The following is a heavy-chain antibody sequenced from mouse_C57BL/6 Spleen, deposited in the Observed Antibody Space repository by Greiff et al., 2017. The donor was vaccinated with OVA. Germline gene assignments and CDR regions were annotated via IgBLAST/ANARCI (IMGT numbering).Heavy chain of an antibody. CDR1: GYTFTSYW. CDR2: IDPSDSYT. CDR3: ARERDSSGPFAY. J-gene: IGHJ3*01. V-gene: IGHV1-69*01. D-gene: IGHD3-2*02. Sequence: QVQLQQSGAELVMPGASVKLSCKASGYTFTSYWMHWVKQRPGQGLEWIGEIDPSDSYTNYNQKFKGKSTLTVDKSSSTAYMQLSSLTSEDSAVYYCARERDSSGPFAYWGQGTLVTVSA.